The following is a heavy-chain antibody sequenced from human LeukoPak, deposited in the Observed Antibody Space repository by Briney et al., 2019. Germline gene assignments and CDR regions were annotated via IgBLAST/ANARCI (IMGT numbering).Heavy chain of an antibody. CDR3: AGGSHYLDH. CDR2: ISSSGSTI. CDR1: GFTFSSYE. Sequence: PGGSLRLSCAASGFTFSSYEMNWVRQAPGKGLEWVSYISSSGSTIYYADSVKGRFTISRDNAKNSLYLQMNSLRAEDTAVYYCAGGSHYLDHWGQGTLVTVSS. J-gene: IGHJ4*02. V-gene: IGHV3-48*03. D-gene: IGHD1-26*01.